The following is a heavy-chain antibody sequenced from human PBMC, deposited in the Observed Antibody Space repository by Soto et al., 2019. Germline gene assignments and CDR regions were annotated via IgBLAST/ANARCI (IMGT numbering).Heavy chain of an antibody. V-gene: IGHV3-23*01. J-gene: IGHJ1*01. D-gene: IGHD3-10*01. Sequence: EVQLLESGGGLVQPGGSLRLSCAASGFTFINYAMSWVRQTPGKGLEWVSAISGSGGSTYYADSVKGRFTISRDNSKNTLYLQMNSLRAEDTAVYYCAKDHYGLSAEYFQHWGQGTLVTVSS. CDR3: AKDHYGLSAEYFQH. CDR1: GFTFINYA. CDR2: ISGSGGST.